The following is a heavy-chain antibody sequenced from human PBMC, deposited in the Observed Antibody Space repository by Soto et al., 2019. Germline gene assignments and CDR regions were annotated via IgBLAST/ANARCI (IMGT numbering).Heavy chain of an antibody. Sequence: QVQLVESGGGVVQPGRSLSLSCAASGFTFSSYGMHWVRQAPGKGLEWVAVIWYDGSNKYYADSVKGRFTISRDNSKNTLYLQMNSLRAEDTAVYYCARGGSYDFWGGYYCDYWGQGTLVTVSS. CDR2: IWYDGSNK. CDR3: ARGGSYDFWGGYYCDY. J-gene: IGHJ4*02. CDR1: GFTFSSYG. V-gene: IGHV3-33*01. D-gene: IGHD3-3*01.